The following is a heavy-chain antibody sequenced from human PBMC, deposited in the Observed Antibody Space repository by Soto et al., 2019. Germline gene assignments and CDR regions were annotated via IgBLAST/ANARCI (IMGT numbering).Heavy chain of an antibody. Sequence: SETLSLTCTVSGVSISSSSYYWGWIRQPPGKGLEWIGSIYYSGSTYYNPSLKSRVTISVDTSKNQFSLKLSSVTAADTAVYYCARLGIAAWGQGTTFTISS. CDR3: ARLGIAA. D-gene: IGHD1-20*01. V-gene: IGHV4-39*01. J-gene: IGHJ6*02. CDR2: IYYSGST. CDR1: GVSISSSSYY.